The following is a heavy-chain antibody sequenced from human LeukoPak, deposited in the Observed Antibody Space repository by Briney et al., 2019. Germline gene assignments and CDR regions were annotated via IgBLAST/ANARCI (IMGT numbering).Heavy chain of an antibody. Sequence: KPSETLSLTCTVSGGSISSSSYYWGWIRQPPGKGLEWIGSIYYSGSTNYNPSLKSRVTISVDTSKNQFSLKLSSVTAADTAVYYCARYGYCSSTSCYSFYYGMDVWGQGTTVTVSS. J-gene: IGHJ6*02. CDR2: IYYSGST. CDR3: ARYGYCSSTSCYSFYYGMDV. CDR1: GGSISSSSYY. D-gene: IGHD2-2*01. V-gene: IGHV4-39*07.